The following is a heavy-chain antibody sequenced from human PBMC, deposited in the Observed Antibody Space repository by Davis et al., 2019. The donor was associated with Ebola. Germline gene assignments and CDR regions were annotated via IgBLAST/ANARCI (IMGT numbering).Heavy chain of an antibody. J-gene: IGHJ6*03. CDR2: ISSSSSYT. Sequence: PGGSLRLSCAASGFTFSSYSMNWVRQAPGKGLEWVSSISSSSSYTNYADSVKGRFTISRDNAKNSLYLQMNSLRAEDTAVYYCARCSGRGDPLRYYMDVWGKGTTVTVSS. CDR3: ARCSGRGDPLRYYMDV. D-gene: IGHD3-10*01. V-gene: IGHV3-21*01. CDR1: GFTFSSYS.